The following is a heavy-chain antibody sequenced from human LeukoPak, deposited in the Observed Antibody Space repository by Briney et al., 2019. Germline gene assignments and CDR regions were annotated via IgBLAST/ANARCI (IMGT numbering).Heavy chain of an antibody. J-gene: IGHJ5*02. CDR1: GGTFSSYA. V-gene: IGHV1-69*06. CDR3: ARDYYDSSGYYNWFDP. D-gene: IGHD3-22*01. Sequence: SVKVSCKASGGTFSSYAISWVRQAPGQGLEWMGRIIPIFGTANYAQKFQGRVTITAGKSTSTAYMELSSLRSEDTAVYYCARDYYDSSGYYNWFDPWGQGTLVTVSS. CDR2: IIPIFGTA.